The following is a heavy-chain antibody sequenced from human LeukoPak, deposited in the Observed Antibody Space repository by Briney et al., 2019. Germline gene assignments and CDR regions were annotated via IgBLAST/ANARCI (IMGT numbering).Heavy chain of an antibody. V-gene: IGHV3-21*01. J-gene: IGHJ4*02. CDR2: ISSSSYI. Sequence: PGGSLRLSCAASGFTFSSYSMNWVRQAPGKGLEWVSSISSSSYIYYADSVKGRFTISRDNAKNSLYLQMNSLRAEDTAVYYCARDPDSSGYPFDYWGQGTLVTVSS. CDR1: GFTFSSYS. D-gene: IGHD3-22*01. CDR3: ARDPDSSGYPFDY.